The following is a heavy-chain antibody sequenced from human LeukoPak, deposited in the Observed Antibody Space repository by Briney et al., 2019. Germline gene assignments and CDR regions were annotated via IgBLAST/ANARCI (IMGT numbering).Heavy chain of an antibody. V-gene: IGHV4-59*01. Sequence: KPSETLSLTCTVSGGSISSYYWSWVRQPPGKGLEWIGYIYYSGSTNYNPSLKSRVTISVDTSKNQFSLKLSSVTAADTAVYYCARAKGGSYEKGRFDYWGQGTLVTVSS. J-gene: IGHJ4*02. CDR1: GGSISSYY. CDR3: ARAKGGSYEKGRFDY. CDR2: IYYSGST. D-gene: IGHD1-26*01.